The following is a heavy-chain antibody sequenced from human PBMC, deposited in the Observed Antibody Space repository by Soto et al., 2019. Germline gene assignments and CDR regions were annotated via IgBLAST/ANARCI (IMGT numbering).Heavy chain of an antibody. CDR3: ARGGGSDYSSTFDY. CDR2: IYYTGST. D-gene: IGHD3-10*01. V-gene: IGHV4-31*03. CDR1: GGSISSGNFY. J-gene: IGHJ4*02. Sequence: SETLSLTCTVSGGSISSGNFYWSWIRQHPGKDLEWIGNIYYTGSTYYNPSLKSRVTISVDTSKNQFSLKLSSVTAADTAVYYCARGGGSDYSSTFDYWGQGTLVTVSS.